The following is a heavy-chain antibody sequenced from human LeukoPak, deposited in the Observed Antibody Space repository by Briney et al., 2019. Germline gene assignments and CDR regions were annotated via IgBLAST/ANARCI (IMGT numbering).Heavy chain of an antibody. V-gene: IGHV1-2*02. CDR3: ARNGDGGIAAAGLITYNWFDP. CDR2: INPNNGGT. D-gene: IGHD6-13*01. CDR1: GYTFTGYY. Sequence: GASVKVSCKASGYTFTGYYMHWVRQAPGQGLEWMGWINPNNGGTKYAQKFQGRVTMTRDTSISTAYMELSSLRSEDTAVYYCARNGDGGIAAAGLITYNWFDPWGQGTLVTVSS. J-gene: IGHJ5*02.